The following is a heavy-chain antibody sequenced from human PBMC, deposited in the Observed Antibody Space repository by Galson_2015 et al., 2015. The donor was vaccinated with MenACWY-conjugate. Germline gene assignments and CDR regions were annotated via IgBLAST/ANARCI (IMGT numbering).Heavy chain of an antibody. J-gene: IGHJ5*02. V-gene: IGHV3-23*01. CDR3: AKGWDYPPGRGIWFDP. D-gene: IGHD1-7*01. Sequence: SLRLSCAASGFTFSSYAMSWVRQAPGKGLEWVSAISGSGGSTYYADSVKGRFTISRDNSKNTLYLQMNSLRAEDTAVYYCAKGWDYPPGRGIWFDPWGQGTLVTVSS. CDR2: ISGSGGST. CDR1: GFTFSSYA.